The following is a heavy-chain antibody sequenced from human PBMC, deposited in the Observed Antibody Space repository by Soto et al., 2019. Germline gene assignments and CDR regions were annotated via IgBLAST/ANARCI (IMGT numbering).Heavy chain of an antibody. CDR3: ARDYYDFWSGYYPSMDV. CDR1: GYTFTSYG. D-gene: IGHD3-3*01. Sequence: QVQLVXXXXEVKKPGASVKVSCKASGYTFTSYGISWVRQAPGQGLEXXGWISAYNGNTNYAQKLQGRVTMTTDTSTSTAYRELRSLRSDDTAVYYCARDYYDFWSGYYPSMDVWGQGTTVTVSS. V-gene: IGHV1-18*01. J-gene: IGHJ6*02. CDR2: ISAYNGNT.